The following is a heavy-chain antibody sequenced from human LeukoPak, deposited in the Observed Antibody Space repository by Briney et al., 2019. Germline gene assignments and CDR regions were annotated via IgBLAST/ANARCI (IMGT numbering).Heavy chain of an antibody. J-gene: IGHJ5*02. V-gene: IGHV1-24*01. D-gene: IGHD6-19*01. CDR2: FDPEDGET. CDR1: GYTLTELS. CDR3: ATGGYSSGWVPAHWFDP. Sequence: ASVKVSCKVSGYTLTELSMHWVRQAPGKGLEWMGGFDPEDGETIYAQKFQGRVTMTEDTSTGTAYMELSSLRSEDTAVYYCATGGYSSGWVPAHWFDPWGQGTLVTVSS.